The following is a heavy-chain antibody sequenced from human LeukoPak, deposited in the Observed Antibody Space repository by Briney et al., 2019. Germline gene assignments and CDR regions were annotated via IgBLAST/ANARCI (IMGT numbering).Heavy chain of an antibody. V-gene: IGHV3-7*01. J-gene: IGHJ6*02. CDR1: GFTFSSYA. CDR2: IKEDGSEK. CDR3: GRSMDV. Sequence: GGSLRLSCAASGFTFSSYAMHWVRQAPGKGLEWVANIKEDGSEKHYVDSVKGRFTISRDNAKNSLYLQMNSLGAEDTAVYYCGRSMDVWGQGTTVTVS.